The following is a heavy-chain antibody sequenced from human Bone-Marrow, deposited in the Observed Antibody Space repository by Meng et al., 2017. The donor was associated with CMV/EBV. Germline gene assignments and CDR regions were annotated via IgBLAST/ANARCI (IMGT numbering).Heavy chain of an antibody. J-gene: IGHJ4*02. CDR3: ARDLGGYPLDY. D-gene: IGHD3-16*02. CDR2: INSDGRST. Sequence: LVQYWGGAVQPGRYQRLSCAASGFTFRTYPMQWVRQAPGKGLVWVSRINSDGRSTSYADSVKGRFTISRDNAKNTLYLQMNSLRAEDTAVYYCARDLGGYPLDYWGQGTLVTVSS. CDR1: GFTFRTYP. V-gene: IGHV3-74*01.